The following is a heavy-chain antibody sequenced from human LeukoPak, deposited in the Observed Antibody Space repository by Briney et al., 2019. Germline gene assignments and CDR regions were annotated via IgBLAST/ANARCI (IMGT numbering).Heavy chain of an antibody. CDR3: ASRRGYCSSTSCYTGAFDI. D-gene: IGHD2-2*02. CDR1: GFTFSSYE. J-gene: IGHJ3*02. CDR2: ISSRGSTI. V-gene: IGHV3-48*03. Sequence: PGGSLRLSCAASGFTFSSYEMNWVRQAPGKGLEWVSYISSRGSTIHYADSVKGRFTISRDNAKNSLYLQMNSLRAEDTAVYYCASRRGYCSSTSCYTGAFDIWGQGTMVTVSS.